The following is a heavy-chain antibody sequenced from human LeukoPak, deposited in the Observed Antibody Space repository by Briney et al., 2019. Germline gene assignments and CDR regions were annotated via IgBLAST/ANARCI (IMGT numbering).Heavy chain of an antibody. CDR1: VFSVNDNY. D-gene: IGHD3-10*01. CDR3: AAALLRGDQYWYFDL. V-gene: IGHV3-66*01. CDR2: MYLGPYS. J-gene: IGHJ2*01. Sequence: GGAVRVSCAACVFSVNDNYVTWVGQAPGKGLEGISIMYLGPYSYRAGAVNARTSISRDSSKKTVYLEMNSLGVEDTAVYYCAAALLRGDQYWYFDLWGRGTLVTVS.